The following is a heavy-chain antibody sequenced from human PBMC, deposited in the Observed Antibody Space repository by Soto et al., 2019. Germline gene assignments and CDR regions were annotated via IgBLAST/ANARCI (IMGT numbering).Heavy chain of an antibody. CDR1: GGSVNSGGYH. V-gene: IGHV4-31*03. Sequence: QVQLQDTGPGQVKPSQTLSLTCTVSGGSVNSGGYHWSWIRQHPGKGLEWIGEIYYSGSTYYNPSLKSRVTISIDTSTNLFSLHLSALTAADTAVYYCASASIPNWNYYGMDVWGQGTTVTVSS. CDR2: IYYSGST. D-gene: IGHD1-1*01. CDR3: ASASIPNWNYYGMDV. J-gene: IGHJ6*02.